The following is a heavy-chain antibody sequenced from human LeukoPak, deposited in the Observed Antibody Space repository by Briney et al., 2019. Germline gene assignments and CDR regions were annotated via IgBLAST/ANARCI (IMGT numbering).Heavy chain of an antibody. V-gene: IGHV4-30-4*01. D-gene: IGHD3-9*01. J-gene: IGHJ4*02. CDR1: GGSIRSGDYY. CDR2: IYYSGST. CDR3: ARAGNYDILTGYYPYYFDY. Sequence: PSETLSLTCTVCGGSIRSGDYYWSWIRQPPGKGLESIGYIYYSGSTYYNPSLKSRVTISVDTSKNQFSLKLSSVTAADTAVYYCARAGNYDILTGYYPYYFDYWGQGTLVTVSS.